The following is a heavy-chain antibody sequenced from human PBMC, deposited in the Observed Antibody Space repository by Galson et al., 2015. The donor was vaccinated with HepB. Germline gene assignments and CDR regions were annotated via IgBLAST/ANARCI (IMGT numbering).Heavy chain of an antibody. CDR1: GFTFDDYA. CDR3: AKASTSMVQGVIDY. V-gene: IGHV3-9*01. CDR2: ISWNSGSI. Sequence: SLRLSCAASGFTFDDYAVHWVRQAPGKGLEWVSGISWNSGSIGYADSVKGRFTISRDNAKNSLYLQMNSLRAEDTALYYCAKASTSMVQGVIDYWGQGTLVTVSS. D-gene: IGHD3-10*01. J-gene: IGHJ4*02.